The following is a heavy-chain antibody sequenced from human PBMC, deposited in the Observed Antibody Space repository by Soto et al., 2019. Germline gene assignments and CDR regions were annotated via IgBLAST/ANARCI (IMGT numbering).Heavy chain of an antibody. CDR1: GGTFSSFA. Sequence: QVHLVQSGAEVQKPGSSVNVSCKASGGTFSSFAFSWVRQAPGQGLEWMGDIIPIFGKTSYAQKFQGRVTMTADESTFTAYLELSSLTSDDTAVYYCARGDTHQLLRGWFDPWGQGTLVIVSS. D-gene: IGHD2-2*01. CDR3: ARGDTHQLLRGWFDP. CDR2: IIPIFGKT. J-gene: IGHJ5*02. V-gene: IGHV1-69*01.